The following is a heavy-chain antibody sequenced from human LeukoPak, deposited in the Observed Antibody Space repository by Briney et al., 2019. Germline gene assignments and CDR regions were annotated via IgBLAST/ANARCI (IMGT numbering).Heavy chain of an antibody. Sequence: PGGSLRLSCAASGFTFSSYGMHWVRQAPGKGLEWVAVIWYDGSNKYYADSVKGRFTISRDNSKNTLYLQMNSLRAEDTAVYYCARAGYGDYGIDYWGQGTLVTVSS. CDR1: GFTFSSYG. CDR2: IWYDGSNK. J-gene: IGHJ4*02. V-gene: IGHV3-33*01. D-gene: IGHD4-17*01. CDR3: ARAGYGDYGIDY.